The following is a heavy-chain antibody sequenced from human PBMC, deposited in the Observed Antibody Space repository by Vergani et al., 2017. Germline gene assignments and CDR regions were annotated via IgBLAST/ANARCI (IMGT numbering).Heavy chain of an antibody. CDR3: AKAPYYYDSSGSPYLDY. J-gene: IGHJ4*02. CDR2: ISWNSGSI. D-gene: IGHD3-22*01. CDR1: GFTFDDYA. Sequence: EVQLVESGGGLVQPGRSLRLSCAASGFTFDDYAMHWVRQAPGKGLEWVSGISWNSGSIGYADSVKGRFTISRDNAKNSLYLQMNSLRAEDTALYYCAKAPYYYDSSGSPYLDYWGQGTLVTVSS. V-gene: IGHV3-9*01.